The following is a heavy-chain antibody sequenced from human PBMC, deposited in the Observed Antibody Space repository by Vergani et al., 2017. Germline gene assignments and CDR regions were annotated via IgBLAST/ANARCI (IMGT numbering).Heavy chain of an antibody. CDR2: IYYSGST. V-gene: IGHV4-31*03. CDR1: GGSISSGDYY. CDR3: ARGRGEQLTQKGKINWFDP. D-gene: IGHD6-13*01. Sequence: QVQLQQWGAGLLKPSQTLSLTCTVSGGSISSGDYYWSWIRQHPGKVLEWIGYIYYSGSTYYNPSLNSRVTISVDTSKNQFSLKLSSVTAADTAVYYCARGRGEQLTQKGKINWFDPWGQGTLVTVSS. J-gene: IGHJ5*02.